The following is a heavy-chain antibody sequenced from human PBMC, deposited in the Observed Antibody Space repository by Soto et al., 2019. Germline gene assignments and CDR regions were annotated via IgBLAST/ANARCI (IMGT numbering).Heavy chain of an antibody. Sequence: PSETLSLTCTVSGGSISSYYWSWIRQPPGKGLEWIGYIYYSGSTNYNPSLKSRVTISVDTSKNQFSLKLSSVTAADTAVYYCARLRVLRYFDPNGMDVWGQGTTVT. D-gene: IGHD3-9*01. CDR2: IYYSGST. J-gene: IGHJ6*02. CDR3: ARLRVLRYFDPNGMDV. V-gene: IGHV4-59*08. CDR1: GGSISSYY.